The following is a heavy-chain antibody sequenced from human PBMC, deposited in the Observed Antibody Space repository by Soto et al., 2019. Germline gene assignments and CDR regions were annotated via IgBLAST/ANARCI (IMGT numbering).Heavy chain of an antibody. CDR3: ARANVATGPSWGYYYYGMDV. V-gene: IGHV1-2*02. Sequence: ASVKVSCKASGYTLTGYYMHWVRQAPGQGLEWMGWINPNSGGTNYAQKFQGRVTMTRDTSISTAYMELSRLRSDDTAVYYCARANVATGPSWGYYYYGMDVWGQGTTVTVSS. CDR2: INPNSGGT. CDR1: GYTLTGYY. J-gene: IGHJ6*02. D-gene: IGHD3-9*01.